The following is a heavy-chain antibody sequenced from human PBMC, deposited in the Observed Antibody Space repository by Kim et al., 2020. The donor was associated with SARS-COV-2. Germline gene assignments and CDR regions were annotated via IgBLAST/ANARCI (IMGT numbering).Heavy chain of an antibody. V-gene: IGHV7-4-1*02. CDR2: INTNTGNP. D-gene: IGHD6-13*01. J-gene: IGHJ5*02. CDR3: ARLAFGSRYGNWFDP. CDR1: GYTFTSYA. Sequence: ASVKVSCKASGYTFTSYATNWVRQAPGQGLEWMGWINTNTGNPTYAQGFTGRFVFSLDTSVCPAYLQFSSLQAADTAVSHCARLAFGSRYGNWFDPWGQG.